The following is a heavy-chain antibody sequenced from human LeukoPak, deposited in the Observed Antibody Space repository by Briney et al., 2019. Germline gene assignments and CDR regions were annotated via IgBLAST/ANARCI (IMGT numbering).Heavy chain of an antibody. CDR3: AKEQSDYSNYDGPYYYMDV. J-gene: IGHJ6*03. D-gene: IGHD4-11*01. CDR1: GFTFSSYS. V-gene: IGHV3-66*01. Sequence: GGSLRLSCAASGFTFSSYSMSWVRQAPGKGLEWVSVIYSGGSTYYADSVKGRFTISRDNSKNTLYLQMNSLRAEDTAVYYCAKEQSDYSNYDGPYYYMDVWGKGTTVTVSS. CDR2: IYSGGST.